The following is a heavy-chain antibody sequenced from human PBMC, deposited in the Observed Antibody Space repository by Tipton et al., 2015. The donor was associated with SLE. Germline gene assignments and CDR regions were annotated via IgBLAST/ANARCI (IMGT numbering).Heavy chain of an antibody. D-gene: IGHD3-16*01. CDR1: GDSLSSYC. Sequence: TLSLTCSVSGDSLSSYCWSWIRQSPGKGLEWIGYVYDRGTTNYNPPVMNRVVISLDRSENQFSLNLTSVTAAETAVYYCARNLWGFHFYYMDVWGTGTTVTVSS. J-gene: IGHJ6*03. CDR2: VYDRGTT. CDR3: ARNLWGFHFYYMDV. V-gene: IGHV4-59*12.